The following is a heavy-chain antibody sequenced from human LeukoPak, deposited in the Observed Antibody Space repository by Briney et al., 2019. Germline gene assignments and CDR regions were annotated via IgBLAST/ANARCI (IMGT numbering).Heavy chain of an antibody. Sequence: ASVKVSCKASGYTFTSYAMHWVRQAPGQGLEWMGWINAGNGNTKYSQKFQGRVTITGDTSASTAYMELSSLRSEDTAVYYCARGYCSSTSCLPGYWGQGTLVTVSS. CDR2: INAGNGNT. J-gene: IGHJ4*02. CDR3: ARGYCSSTSCLPGY. CDR1: GYTFTSYA. V-gene: IGHV1-3*01. D-gene: IGHD2-2*01.